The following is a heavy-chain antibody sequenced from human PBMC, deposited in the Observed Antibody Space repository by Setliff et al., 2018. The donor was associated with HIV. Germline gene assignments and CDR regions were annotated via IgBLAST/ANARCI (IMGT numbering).Heavy chain of an antibody. CDR1: GFTFSKYW. D-gene: IGHD3-10*01. J-gene: IGHJ4*02. V-gene: IGHV3-7*01. CDR2: VNPDGSEA. Sequence: SGGSLRLSCAASGFTFSKYWMSWVRQAPGKGLEWVASVNPDGSEASSVGSMKGRFTVSRDNAKNSLSLQMNSLRVEDTAIYYCADPPSGFWGQGTLVTVSS. CDR3: ADPPSGF.